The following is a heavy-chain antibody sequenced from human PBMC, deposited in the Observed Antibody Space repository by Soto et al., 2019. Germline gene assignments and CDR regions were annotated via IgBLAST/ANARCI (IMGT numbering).Heavy chain of an antibody. V-gene: IGHV4-39*01. CDR3: ASVVVGATRQTGSDH. CDR1: HGSITSGDYF. J-gene: IGHJ4*02. CDR2: VRSSGGT. Sequence: SETLSLTCTVSHGSITSGDYFWAWIRQPPGKGLEFIGSVRSSGGTYYSPSLKSRASISIDKSKNQFSLKLTSVNAGDTDVYFCASVVVGATRQTGSDHWGQGTLVTVSS. D-gene: IGHD2-15*01.